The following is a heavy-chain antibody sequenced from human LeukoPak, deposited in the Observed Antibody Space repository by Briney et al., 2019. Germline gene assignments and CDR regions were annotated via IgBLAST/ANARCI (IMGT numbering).Heavy chain of an antibody. CDR3: ARAYS. D-gene: IGHD3-16*01. J-gene: IGHJ5*02. V-gene: IGHV3-7*01. CDR2: IKPDGSEI. Sequence: GGSLRLSCAASGFTFSWNWMSWVRQTPGKGLEWVASIKPDGSEIYYVDSVKGRFTISRDNAKNSLYLQMDSLRGEDTALYYCARAYSWGQGTPVTVSS. CDR1: GFTFSWNW.